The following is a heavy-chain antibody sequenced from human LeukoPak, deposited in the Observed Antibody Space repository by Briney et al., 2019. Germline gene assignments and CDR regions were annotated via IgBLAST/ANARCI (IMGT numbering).Heavy chain of an antibody. D-gene: IGHD2-2*02. V-gene: IGHV5-51*01. CDR3: ARLTYPYCSSTSCYTRYYFDY. CDR2: IYPGDSDT. Sequence: GESLKISCKGSGYSFTSYWIGWVRQMPRKGLEWMGIIYPGDSDTRYSPSFQGQVTISADKSISTAYLQWSSLKASDTAMYYCARLTYPYCSSTSCYTRYYFDYWGQGTLVTVSS. CDR1: GYSFTSYW. J-gene: IGHJ4*02.